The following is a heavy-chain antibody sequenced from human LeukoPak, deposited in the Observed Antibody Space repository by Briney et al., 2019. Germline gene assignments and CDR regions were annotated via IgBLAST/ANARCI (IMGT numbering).Heavy chain of an antibody. J-gene: IGHJ3*02. CDR2: IYYSGST. V-gene: IGHV4-59*01. Sequence: SETLSLTCTVSSGSISSYYWSWIRQPPGKGLEWIGYIYYSGSTNYNPSLKSRVTISVDTSKNQFSLKLSSVTAADTAVYYCARGKTYYDISKDTFDIWGQGTMVTVSS. CDR1: SGSISSYY. D-gene: IGHD3-22*01. CDR3: ARGKTYYDISKDTFDI.